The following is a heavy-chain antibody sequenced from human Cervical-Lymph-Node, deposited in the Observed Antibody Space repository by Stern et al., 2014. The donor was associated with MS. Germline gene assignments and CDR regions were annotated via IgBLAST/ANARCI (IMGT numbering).Heavy chain of an antibody. CDR3: ARGAHATATTAFDY. J-gene: IGHJ4*02. Sequence: VQLVQSGAEVKKPGASVKVSCKASGYSFTDYYIHWVRQAPGQGLGWVGSVSRNGGGTNYVEKFQGRVTMTRDTSINTVYMELNRVTSDDSAVYFCARGAHATATTAFDYWGQGTLVTVSS. CDR2: VSRNGGGT. D-gene: IGHD4-17*01. V-gene: IGHV1-2*02. CDR1: GYSFTDYY.